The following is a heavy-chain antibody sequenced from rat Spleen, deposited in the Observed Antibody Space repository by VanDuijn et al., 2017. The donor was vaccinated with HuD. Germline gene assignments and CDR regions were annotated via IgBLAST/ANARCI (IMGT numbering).Heavy chain of an antibody. CDR3: TGGTVAQGY. D-gene: IGHD1-1*01. Sequence: VQLKESGPGLVQPSQTLSLTCTVSEFSLNNYGVHWVRQPPGKGLEWMGVMWSGGSTAYNSALKSRLSISRDTSKSQVFLKINSLQTEDTAIYYCTGGTVAQGYWGQGVMVTVSS. V-gene: IGHV2S63*01. CDR1: EFSLNNYG. CDR2: MWSGGST. J-gene: IGHJ2*01.